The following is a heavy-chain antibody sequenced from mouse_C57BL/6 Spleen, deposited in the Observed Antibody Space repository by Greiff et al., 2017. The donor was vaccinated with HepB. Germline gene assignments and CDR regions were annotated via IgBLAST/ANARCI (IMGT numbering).Heavy chain of an antibody. CDR1: GFNIKDYY. J-gene: IGHJ2*01. V-gene: IGHV14-1*01. Sequence: VQLKESGAELVRPGASVKLSCTASGFNIKDYYMHWVKQRPEQGLEWIRRIDPEDGDTGYAPKFQGKATMTADTSSNTAYLQLSSLTSEDTAVYYCTISYYYGSIDFDYWGQGTTLTVSS. CDR2: IDPEDGDT. D-gene: IGHD1-1*01. CDR3: TISYYYGSIDFDY.